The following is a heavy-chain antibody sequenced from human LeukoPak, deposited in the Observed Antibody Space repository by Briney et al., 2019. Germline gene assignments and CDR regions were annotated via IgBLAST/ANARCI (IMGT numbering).Heavy chain of an antibody. CDR3: AKGYSSSWDPFDY. CDR1: GFTFSTYS. V-gene: IGHV3-48*02. D-gene: IGHD6-13*01. J-gene: IGHJ4*02. Sequence: GGSLRLSCAASGFTFSTYSMNWVRQAPGKGLEWVSYISSTSTTIYYADSVKGRFTISSDNAKNSLYLQMNSLRDEDTAVYYCAKGYSSSWDPFDYWGQGTLVTVSS. CDR2: ISSTSTTI.